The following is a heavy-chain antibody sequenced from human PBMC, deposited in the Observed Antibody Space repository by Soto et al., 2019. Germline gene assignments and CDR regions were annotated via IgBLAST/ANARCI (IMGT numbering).Heavy chain of an antibody. CDR3: ARSRFFEWLGLRSAYDAFDI. D-gene: IGHD3-3*01. J-gene: IGHJ3*02. Sequence: GESLKISCKGSGYSFTSYWIGWVRQMPGKGLEWMGIIYPGDSDTRYSPSFQGQVTISADKSISTAYLQWSSLKASDTAMYYCARSRFFEWLGLRSAYDAFDIWGQGTMVTVSS. V-gene: IGHV5-51*01. CDR2: IYPGDSDT. CDR1: GYSFTSYW.